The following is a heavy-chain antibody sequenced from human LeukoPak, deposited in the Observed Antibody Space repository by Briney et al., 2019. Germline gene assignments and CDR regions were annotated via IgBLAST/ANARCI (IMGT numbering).Heavy chain of an antibody. CDR1: GGSISGLY. D-gene: IGHD3-16*01. J-gene: IGHJ6*02. V-gene: IGHV4-59*11. Sequence: PSETLSLTCTVSGGSISGLYWTWLRQPPGKGLEWIGQIHYSGRPDYNPSLKSRVTISVDTSKNQLSLKVTSVTGADMAVYYCARFGVDYDMDVWGQGTTVTVSS. CDR3: ARFGVDYDMDV. CDR2: IHYSGRP.